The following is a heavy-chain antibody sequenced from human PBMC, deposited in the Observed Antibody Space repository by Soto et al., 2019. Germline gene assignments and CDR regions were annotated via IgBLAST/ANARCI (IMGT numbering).Heavy chain of an antibody. V-gene: IGHV4-39*01. CDR1: GGSISRSAYY. J-gene: IGHJ6*02. CDR3: ARYLDLKQLVRVYSLYPMAV. Sequence: SETLSLTCTGSGGSISRSAYYVGWIRQHPGKGLEWFGSIYYSGSTYYNLSLKSRVTISVDTSKNQFSLKLISVTAADTAVYYCARYLDLKQLVRVYSLYPMAVWCQGTTIT. D-gene: IGHD6-13*01. CDR2: IYYSGST.